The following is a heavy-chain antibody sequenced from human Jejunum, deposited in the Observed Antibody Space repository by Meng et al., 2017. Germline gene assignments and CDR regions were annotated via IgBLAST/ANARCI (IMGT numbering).Heavy chain of an antibody. D-gene: IGHD1-14*01. CDR2: IHPSGST. V-gene: IGHV4-34*01. CDR3: TRGTDRAKSGDY. J-gene: IGHJ4*02. Sequence: QVRLQQWGAVLLKPSETLSLTCAVYGGSSSGFYLSWIRQPPGKGLEWIGEIHPSGSTDYNPSLKSRLTISLDTSKNQFSLSLNSATAADTGIYYCTRGTDRAKSGDYWGQGTLVTVSS. CDR1: GGSSSGFY.